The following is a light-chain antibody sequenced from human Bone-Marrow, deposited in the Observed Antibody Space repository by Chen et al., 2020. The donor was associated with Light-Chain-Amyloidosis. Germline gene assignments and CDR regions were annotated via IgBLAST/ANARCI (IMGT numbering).Light chain of an antibody. CDR3: MQRIEFPFT. J-gene: IGKJ4*01. V-gene: IGKV2-40*01. CDR2: MVS. Sequence: SLSVTPGERASISCRSSQTLLDSDDGNTYLDWFLQKPGQSPQLRIYMVSHRASGVPDRFSGSGSGTDFTLKISRVEAEDVGVYYCMQRIEFPFTFGGGTK. CDR1: QTLLDSDDGNTY.